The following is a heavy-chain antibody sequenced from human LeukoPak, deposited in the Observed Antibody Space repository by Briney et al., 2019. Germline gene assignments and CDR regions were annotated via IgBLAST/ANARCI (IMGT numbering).Heavy chain of an antibody. Sequence: GGSLRLSCAASGFTFSSHWTTWVRLAPGKGLEWVAHIKQGGNTKHYVGSVKGRFTISRDDAQNALYLQMNSLRDDDTAVYYCVRGPSFGDFVDYLDSWGQGTRVTVSS. J-gene: IGHJ4*02. CDR1: GFTFSSHW. CDR2: IKQGGNTK. D-gene: IGHD4-17*01. V-gene: IGHV3-7*01. CDR3: VRGPSFGDFVDYLDS.